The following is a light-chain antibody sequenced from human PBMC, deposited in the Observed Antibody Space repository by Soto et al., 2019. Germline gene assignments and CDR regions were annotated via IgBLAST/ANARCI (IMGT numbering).Light chain of an antibody. CDR2: GAS. J-gene: IGKJ1*01. CDR3: HLYGASPPT. Sequence: EVVLTQSPCTLSLSPGERATLSCRSSQSVSSSDLAWYQQKPGQAPRLLISGASGRATGIPDRFSASGSGTDFTLTISRLEPEDSAVFYCHLYGASPPTFGQGTKVDI. CDR1: QSVSSSD. V-gene: IGKV3-20*01.